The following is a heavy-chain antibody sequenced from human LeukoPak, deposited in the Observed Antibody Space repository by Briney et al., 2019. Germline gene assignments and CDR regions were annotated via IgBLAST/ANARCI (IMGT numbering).Heavy chain of an antibody. D-gene: IGHD6-13*01. V-gene: IGHV5-51*01. Sequence: GESLKISCKGSGYSFTSYWIGWVRQMPGKGLEWMGIIYPGDSDTRYSPSFQGQVTISADKSISTAYLQWSSLKASDTAMYYCARPVSGYSSSWSHYDYWGQGTLVTVSS. J-gene: IGHJ4*02. CDR1: GYSFTSYW. CDR3: ARPVSGYSSSWSHYDY. CDR2: IYPGDSDT.